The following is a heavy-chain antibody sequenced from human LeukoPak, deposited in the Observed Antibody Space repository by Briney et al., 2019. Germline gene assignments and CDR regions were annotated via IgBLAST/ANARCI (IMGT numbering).Heavy chain of an antibody. D-gene: IGHD3-22*01. CDR3: ARDLYYYDSSGYYHGGDAFDI. Sequence: PSETLSLTCTVSGGSISSYYWSWIRQPAGKGLEWIGRIYTSGSTNYNPSLKSRVTMSVDTSKNQFSLKLSSVTAADTAVYYCARDLYYYDSSGYYHGGDAFDIWGQGTMVTVSS. V-gene: IGHV4-4*07. CDR2: IYTSGST. CDR1: GGSISSYY. J-gene: IGHJ3*02.